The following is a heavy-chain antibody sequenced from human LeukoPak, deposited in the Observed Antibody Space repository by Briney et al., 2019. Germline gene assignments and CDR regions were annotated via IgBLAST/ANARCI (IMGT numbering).Heavy chain of an antibody. D-gene: IGHD3-10*01. V-gene: IGHV1-24*01. CDR3: ATDWITMVRGVIMKGGFDY. Sequence: ASVKVSCKVSGYTLTELSMHWVRQAPGKGLEWMGGFGPEDGETIYAQKFQGRVTMTEDTSTDTAYMELSSLRSEDTAVYYCATDWITMVRGVIMKGGFDYWGQGTLVTVSS. CDR1: GYTLTELS. J-gene: IGHJ4*02. CDR2: FGPEDGET.